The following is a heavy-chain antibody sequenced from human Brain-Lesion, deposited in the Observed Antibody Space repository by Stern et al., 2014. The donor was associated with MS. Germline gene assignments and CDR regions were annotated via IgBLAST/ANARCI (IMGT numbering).Heavy chain of an antibody. J-gene: IGHJ4*02. Sequence: QITLKEPGPALVKPTQSLTLPCTFSGFSLSTPGVGVTWIRQPPGKALEWLALVDWDDEKYYSTSLKTRLSIFKDTSKNQVVLTMTNMDPVDTATYYCARMRYSGDYFIDYWGQGTLVTVSS. CDR2: VDWDDEK. D-gene: IGHD5-12*01. CDR3: ARMRYSGDYFIDY. V-gene: IGHV2-70*01. CDR1: GFSLSTPGVG.